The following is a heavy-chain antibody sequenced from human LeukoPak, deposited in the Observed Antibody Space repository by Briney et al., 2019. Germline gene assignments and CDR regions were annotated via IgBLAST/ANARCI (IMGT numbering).Heavy chain of an antibody. CDR2: ISDSGDKT. J-gene: IGHJ4*02. V-gene: IGHV3-23*01. D-gene: IGHD3-22*01. CDR3: AKGGADNSVYRHFDY. Sequence: GGALRFSCAASGFTLRHYVMHLVRPAPGKGLEWVSLISDSGDKTYYADSVKGRFTISRDNSKNTLFLQLNSLRAEDTAVYYCAKGGADNSVYRHFDYWGQGTLVTVSS. CDR1: GFTLRHYV.